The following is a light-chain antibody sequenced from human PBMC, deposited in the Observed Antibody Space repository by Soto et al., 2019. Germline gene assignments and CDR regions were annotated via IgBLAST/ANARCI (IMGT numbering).Light chain of an antibody. CDR2: TTN. CDR1: SSNIGTSS. CDR3: AAWDDSLNGHV. Sequence: QSVLTQPHSASGTPGQRVTISCSGSSSNIGTSSVHWFQQLPGTAPKLLISTTNQRPSGVPERFSGSKSGTSAPLAISGLQSEDEADYYYAAWDDSLNGHVFGTGTKLTVL. V-gene: IGLV1-44*01. J-gene: IGLJ1*01.